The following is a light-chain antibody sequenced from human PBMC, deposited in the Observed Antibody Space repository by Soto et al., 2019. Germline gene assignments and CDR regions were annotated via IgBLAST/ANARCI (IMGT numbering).Light chain of an antibody. J-gene: IGLJ1*01. CDR3: SSDAGNDKYI. CDR2: EVS. CDR1: SSDVGGYNY. Sequence: QSVLTQPPSASGSPGQSVTISCTGTSSDVGGYNYVSWYQHHPGKAPKLMIYEVSKRPSGVPDRFSGSKSGNTPSLTVSGLQADDEADYYCSSDAGNDKYIFGSGTKVTVL. V-gene: IGLV2-8*01.